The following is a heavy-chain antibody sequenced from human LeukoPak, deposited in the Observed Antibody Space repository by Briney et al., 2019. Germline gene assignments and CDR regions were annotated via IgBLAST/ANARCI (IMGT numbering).Heavy chain of an antibody. V-gene: IGHV3-11*04. CDR1: GFTFSDYY. CDR2: ISSSGSTT. CDR3: ARNYDYSPHFDY. D-gene: IGHD4-11*01. J-gene: IGHJ4*02. Sequence: GGSLRLSCAASGFTFSDYYMSWIRQAPGKGLKWVSYISSSGSTTYYADSVKGRFTISRDNAKNSLYLQMNSLRAEDTAVYYCARNYDYSPHFDYWGQGTLVTVSS.